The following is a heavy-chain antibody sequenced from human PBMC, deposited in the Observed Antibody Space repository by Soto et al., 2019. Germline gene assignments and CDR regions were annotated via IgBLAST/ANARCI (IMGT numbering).Heavy chain of an antibody. CDR2: IPYRGNT. CDR3: ARALPETPYCDX. V-gene: IGHV4-31*03. D-gene: IGHD2-21*01. J-gene: IGHJ4*02. CDR1: GVSLGTAAYY. Sequence: PSETLSLTCTVSGVSLGTAAYYWTWIRQRPGKGLELIGYIPYRGNTYYNQSFKSRLTISADASKRQFSLSLSSVTAADTAMYYCARALPETPYCDXWGQGTRVTVAX.